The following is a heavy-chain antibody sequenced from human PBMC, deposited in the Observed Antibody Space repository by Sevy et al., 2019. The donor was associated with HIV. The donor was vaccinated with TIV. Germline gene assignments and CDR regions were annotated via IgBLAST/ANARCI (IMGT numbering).Heavy chain of an antibody. J-gene: IGHJ4*02. Sequence: GGSLRLSCAASRFTFSTYAIHWVRQAPGKGLEWVAVISYDGSNKYYADSVKGRFTISRDNSKHTLYLQMNSLRVEDTAVYYCARGRVSSHYYDYRGQGTLVTVSS. CDR3: ARGRVSSHYYDY. CDR2: ISYDGSNK. V-gene: IGHV3-30*04. CDR1: RFTFSTYA. D-gene: IGHD2-8*01.